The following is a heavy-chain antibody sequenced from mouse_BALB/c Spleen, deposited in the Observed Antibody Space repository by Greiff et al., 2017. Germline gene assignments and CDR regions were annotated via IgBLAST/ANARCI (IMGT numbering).Heavy chain of an antibody. D-gene: IGHD2-1*01. J-gene: IGHJ2*01. V-gene: IGHV3-2*02. Sequence: EVKLMESGPGLVKPSQSLSLTCTVTGYSITSDYAWNWIRQFPGNKLEWMGYISYSGSTSYNPSLKSRISITRDTSKNQFFLQLNSVTTEDTATYYCARGNLLWGYWGQGTTLTVSS. CDR1: GYSITSDYA. CDR2: ISYSGST. CDR3: ARGNLLWGY.